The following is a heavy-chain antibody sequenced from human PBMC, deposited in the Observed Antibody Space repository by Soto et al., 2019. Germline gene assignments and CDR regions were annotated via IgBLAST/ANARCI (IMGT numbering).Heavy chain of an antibody. D-gene: IGHD2-15*01. V-gene: IGHV3-21*05. J-gene: IGHJ6*02. CDR3: ARDRRVDGYFYYGMDV. CDR2: IGSSTTYT. CDR1: EFTLSTYS. Sequence: PGGSLRLACAASEFTLSTYSMNWVRQAPGEGLEWVSLIGSSTTYTYYADSVKGRFTISRDNAKNSLYLQMNSLRAEDTAVYYCARDRRVDGYFYYGMDVWGQGTTVTVSS.